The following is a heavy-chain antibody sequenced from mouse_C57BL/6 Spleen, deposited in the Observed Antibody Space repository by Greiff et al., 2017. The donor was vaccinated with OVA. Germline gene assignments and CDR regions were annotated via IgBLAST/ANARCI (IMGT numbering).Heavy chain of an antibody. CDR3: ARGSNYEAMDY. J-gene: IGHJ4*01. D-gene: IGHD2-5*01. CDR2: ISDGGSYT. CDR1: GFTFSSYA. Sequence: DVKLVESGGGLVKPGGSLKLSCAASGFTFSSYAMSWVRQTPEKRLEWVATISDGGSYTYYPDNVKGRFTISRDNAKNNLYLQMSHLKSEDTAMYYCARGSNYEAMDYWGQGTSVTVSS. V-gene: IGHV5-4*03.